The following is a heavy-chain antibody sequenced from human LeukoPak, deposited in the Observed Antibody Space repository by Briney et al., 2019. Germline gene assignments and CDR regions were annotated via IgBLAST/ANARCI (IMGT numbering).Heavy chain of an antibody. CDR2: TYYRPKWHN. CDR1: GXSVSSNNSA. J-gene: IGHJ4*02. V-gene: IGHV6-1*01. D-gene: IGHD1-26*01. Sequence: SQTLSLTCAISGXSVSSNNSAWNWIRQSPSTGLEWLGRTYYRPKWHNDYAISLTSRITVNPDTSRNQFSLQLTSVTPEDTAVYFCARGGGYSFDFWGQGTLVTVSS. CDR3: ARGGGYSFDF.